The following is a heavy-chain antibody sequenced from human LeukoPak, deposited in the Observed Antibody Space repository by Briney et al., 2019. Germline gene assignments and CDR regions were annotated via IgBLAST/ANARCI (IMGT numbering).Heavy chain of an antibody. CDR3: ARSQNYYGSGDY. J-gene: IGHJ4*02. CDR1: GDSVSNGNYY. CDR2: IYYAGKT. V-gene: IGHV4-61*03. Sequence: SETLSLTCTVSGDSVSNGNYYWSWLRQPPGKALEWIGYIYYAGKTYYNPSLEGRVTILVDTSRNHFSVKLSSVTAADTAVYYCARSQNYYGSGDYWSQGTLVTVSS. D-gene: IGHD3-10*01.